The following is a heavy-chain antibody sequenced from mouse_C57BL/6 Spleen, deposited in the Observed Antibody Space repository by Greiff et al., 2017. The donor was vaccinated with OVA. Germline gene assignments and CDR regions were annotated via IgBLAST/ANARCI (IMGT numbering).Heavy chain of an antibody. D-gene: IGHD1-1*01. CDR1: GFTFSSYA. CDR3: TRDYGSRGRYFDV. J-gene: IGHJ1*03. CDR2: ISSGGDYI. Sequence: EVKLEESGEGLVKPGGSLKLSCAASGFTFSSYAMSWVRQTPEKRLEWVAYISSGGDYIYYADTVKGRFTISRDNARNTLYLQMSSLKSEDTAMYYCTRDYGSRGRYFDVWGTGTTVTVSS. V-gene: IGHV5-9-1*02.